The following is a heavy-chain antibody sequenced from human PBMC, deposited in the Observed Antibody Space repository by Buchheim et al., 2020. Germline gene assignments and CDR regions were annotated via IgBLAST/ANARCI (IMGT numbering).Heavy chain of an antibody. V-gene: IGHV3-7*01. J-gene: IGHJ6*02. D-gene: IGHD3-9*01. CDR1: GFTFSSYW. CDR3: ARGGGVILTGGGYYYYGMGV. CDR2: IKKDGSEK. Sequence: EVQLVEPGGGLVQPGGSLRLSCAASGFTFSSYWMSWVRQAPGKGLEGVANIKKDGSEKYYVDSVKGRFTISRDNAKNSLYLQMNRLGAEDTAVYYCARGGGVILTGGGYYYYGMGVWGQGTT.